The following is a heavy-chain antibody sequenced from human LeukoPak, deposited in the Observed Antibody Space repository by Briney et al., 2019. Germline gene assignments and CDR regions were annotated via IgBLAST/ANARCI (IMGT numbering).Heavy chain of an antibody. V-gene: IGHV4-34*01. J-gene: IGHJ4*02. CDR3: ARSPDYYDTRPFDY. D-gene: IGHD3-22*01. CDR2: INHSGST. CDR1: GGSFSGYY. Sequence: SETLSLTCAVYGGSFSGYYWSWIRQPPGKGLEWIGEINHSGSTNYNPSLKSRVTMSVDTSKNQFSLKLSSVTAADTAVYYCARSPDYYDTRPFDYWGQGTLVTVSS.